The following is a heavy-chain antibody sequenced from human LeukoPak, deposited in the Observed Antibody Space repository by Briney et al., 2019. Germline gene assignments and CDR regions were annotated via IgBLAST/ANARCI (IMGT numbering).Heavy chain of an antibody. Sequence: SETLSPTCAVYGGSFSGYYWSWIRQPPGKGLEWIGEINHSGSTNYNPSLKSRVTISVDTSKNQFSLKLSSVTAADTAVYYCARGSQSDGMDVWGQGTTVTVSS. CDR1: GGSFSGYY. J-gene: IGHJ6*02. CDR3: ARGSQSDGMDV. CDR2: INHSGST. V-gene: IGHV4-34*01.